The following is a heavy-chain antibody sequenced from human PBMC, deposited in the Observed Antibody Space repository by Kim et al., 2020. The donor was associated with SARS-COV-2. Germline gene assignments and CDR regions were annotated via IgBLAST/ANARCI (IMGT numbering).Heavy chain of an antibody. J-gene: IGHJ5*02. V-gene: IGHV5-10-1*01. CDR1: GYSFTSYW. CDR2: IDPSDSYT. Sequence: GESLKISCKGSGYSFTSYWISWVLQIPGKGLEWMGRIDPSDSYTNYSPSFQGHVTISADKSISTAYLQWSSLNASHTAMYYCARHLGGSGSYYHPINWFDPWGQGTLVTVSS. CDR3: ARHLGGSGSYYHPINWFDP. D-gene: IGHD3-10*01.